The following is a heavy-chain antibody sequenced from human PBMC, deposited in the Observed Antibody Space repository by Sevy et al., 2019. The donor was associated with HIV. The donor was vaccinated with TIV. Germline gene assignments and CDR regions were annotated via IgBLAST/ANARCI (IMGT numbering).Heavy chain of an antibody. V-gene: IGHV3-7*01. CDR2: IKQDESEI. Sequence: GGSLRLSCAVSGFPFSNYWMSWVRQAPGKGLEWVANIKQDESEIYNVDSVKGRFTISRDNAKNSVSLQVNSLGAEDTAVYYCARGPNYGDRTDYFEYWGQGILVTVSS. CDR1: GFPFSNYW. D-gene: IGHD4-17*01. CDR3: ARGPNYGDRTDYFEY. J-gene: IGHJ4*02.